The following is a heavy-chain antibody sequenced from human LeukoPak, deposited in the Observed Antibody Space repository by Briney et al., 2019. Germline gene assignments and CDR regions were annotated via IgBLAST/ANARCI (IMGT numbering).Heavy chain of an antibody. D-gene: IGHD6-13*01. J-gene: IGHJ4*02. Sequence: SVKVSCKAAGGTFSSYAISWVRQAPGQGLEWMGRIIPILGTANYAQKFQGRVTITTDDSTSTAYMGLSSLRSEDTAVYYCARTPMYSSGWYCYFDYWGQGTLVTVSS. V-gene: IGHV1-69*05. CDR2: IIPILGTA. CDR1: GGTFSSYA. CDR3: ARTPMYSSGWYCYFDY.